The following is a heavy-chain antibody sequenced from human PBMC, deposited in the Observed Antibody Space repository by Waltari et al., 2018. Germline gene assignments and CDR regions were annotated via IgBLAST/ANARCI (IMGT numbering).Heavy chain of an antibody. D-gene: IGHD3-22*01. J-gene: IGHJ4*02. CDR2: ISGSGGST. Sequence: EVQLLESGGGLVQPGGSLRLSCAASGFTFCSYAMGWVRQAPGKGLEWVSAISGSGGSTYYADSVKGRFTISRDNSKNTLYLQMNSLRAEDTAVYYCAKDFTMIVVVTDYWGQGTLVTVSS. CDR3: AKDFTMIVVVTDY. V-gene: IGHV3-23*01. CDR1: GFTFCSYA.